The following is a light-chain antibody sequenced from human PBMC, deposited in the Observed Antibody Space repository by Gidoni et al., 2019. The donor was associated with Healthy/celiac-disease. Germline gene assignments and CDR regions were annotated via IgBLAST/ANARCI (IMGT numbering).Light chain of an antibody. Sequence: QLVLTHSPSASASLRASVKLTCTLSSGHSSYAIAWHQQQPEKGPRYLMKLNSDGSHSKGDGIPDRFSGSSSGAERYLTISSLQSEDEADYYCQTWGTGIHVVFGGGTKLTVL. CDR2: LNSDGSH. CDR3: QTWGTGIHVV. CDR1: SGHSSYA. V-gene: IGLV4-69*01. J-gene: IGLJ2*01.